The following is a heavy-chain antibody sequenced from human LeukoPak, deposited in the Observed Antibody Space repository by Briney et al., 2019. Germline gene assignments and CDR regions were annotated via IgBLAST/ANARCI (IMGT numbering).Heavy chain of an antibody. CDR1: GFTFSSYS. V-gene: IGHV3-21*01. J-gene: IGHJ3*02. D-gene: IGHD3-10*01. CDR3: AHFRITMVRGGNAFDI. Sequence: GGSLRLSCAASGFTFSSYSMNWVRQAPGKGLEWVSSISSSSSYIYYADSVKGRFTISRDNAKNSLYLQMNSLRAEDTAVYYCAHFRITMVRGGNAFDIWGQGTMVTVSS. CDR2: ISSSSSYI.